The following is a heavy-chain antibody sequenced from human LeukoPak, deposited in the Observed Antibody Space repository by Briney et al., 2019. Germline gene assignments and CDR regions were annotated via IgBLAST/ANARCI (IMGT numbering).Heavy chain of an antibody. Sequence: GGSLILSCAASGFTFSSYSMNWVRQAPGKGLEWVSYISSSSSTIYYADSVKGRFTISRDNSKNTLYLQMNSLKTEDTAVYYCSRDKFYVWFDPWGQGTLVTVSS. CDR1: GFTFSSYS. J-gene: IGHJ5*02. V-gene: IGHV3-48*01. CDR2: ISSSSSTI. CDR3: SRDKFYVWFDP. D-gene: IGHD3-16*01.